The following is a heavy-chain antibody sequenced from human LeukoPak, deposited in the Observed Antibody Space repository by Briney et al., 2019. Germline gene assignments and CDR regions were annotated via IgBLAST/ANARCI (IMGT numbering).Heavy chain of an antibody. D-gene: IGHD3-22*01. J-gene: IGHJ4*02. CDR2: ISAYNGNT. CDR1: GYTFTSYG. CDR3: ARARDYYDSSGYPLGTPFDY. V-gene: IGHV1-18*01. Sequence: ASVKVSCKASGYTFTSYGISWVRQAPGQGLEWMGWISAYNGNTNYAQKLQGRVTMTTDTSTSTAYMELRSLRSDDTAVYYCARARDYYDSSGYPLGTPFDYWGQGTLVTVSS.